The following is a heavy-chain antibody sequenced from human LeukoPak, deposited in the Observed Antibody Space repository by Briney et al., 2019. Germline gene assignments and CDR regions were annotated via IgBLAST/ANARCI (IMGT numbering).Heavy chain of an antibody. Sequence: SGTLSITCAVYGGSFSGYYWSWIRQPPGKGLEWIGEINHSGSTNYNPSLKSRVTISVDTSKNQFSLKLSSVTAADTAVYFCARSGYNSSFGVRYCGQGTLVTVSS. CDR2: INHSGST. D-gene: IGHD6-13*01. CDR1: GGSFSGYY. V-gene: IGHV4-34*01. J-gene: IGHJ4*02. CDR3: ARSGYNSSFGVRY.